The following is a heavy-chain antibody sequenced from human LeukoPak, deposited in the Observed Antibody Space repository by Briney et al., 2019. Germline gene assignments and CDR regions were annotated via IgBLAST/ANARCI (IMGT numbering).Heavy chain of an antibody. Sequence: ASVKVSCKASGYTFTSYGISWVRQAPGQGLEWMGWISAYNGNTNYAQKLQGRVTMTTDTSTSTAYMELRSLRSDDTAVYYCARVAHYYDSSGYYHHLDYWGQGTLVTVSS. CDR1: GYTFTSYG. J-gene: IGHJ4*02. V-gene: IGHV1-18*01. D-gene: IGHD3-22*01. CDR3: ARVAHYYDSSGYYHHLDY. CDR2: ISAYNGNT.